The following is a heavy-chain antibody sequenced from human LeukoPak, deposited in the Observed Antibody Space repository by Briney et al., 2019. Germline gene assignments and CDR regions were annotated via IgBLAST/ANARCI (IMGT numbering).Heavy chain of an antibody. V-gene: IGHV4-34*01. Sequence: SETLSLTCAVYGGSFSGYYWSWIRQPPGKGLEWIGEINHSGSTNYNPSLKSRVTISVDTSKNQFSLKLSSVTAADTAVYYCARAIYGDYELDYWGQGTLVTVSS. J-gene: IGHJ4*02. D-gene: IGHD4-17*01. CDR3: ARAIYGDYELDY. CDR2: INHSGST. CDR1: GGSFSGYY.